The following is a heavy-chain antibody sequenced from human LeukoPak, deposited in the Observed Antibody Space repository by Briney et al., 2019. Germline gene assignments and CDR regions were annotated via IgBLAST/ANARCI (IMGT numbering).Heavy chain of an antibody. Sequence: ASVKVSCKASGYTFTSYDINWVRQATGQGLEWMGWMNPNSGNTAYAQKFQSRVTITRNTSISTAYMELSSLRSEDTAVYYCAREDYYDSGSNDYWGQGTLVTVSS. CDR2: MNPNSGNT. J-gene: IGHJ4*02. CDR1: GYTFTSYD. CDR3: AREDYYDSGSNDY. D-gene: IGHD3-22*01. V-gene: IGHV1-8*03.